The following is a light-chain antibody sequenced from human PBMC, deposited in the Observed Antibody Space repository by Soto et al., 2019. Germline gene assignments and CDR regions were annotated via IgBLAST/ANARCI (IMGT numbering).Light chain of an antibody. CDR3: QPYNSYSWT. V-gene: IGKV1-5*01. CDR2: DAS. CDR1: QSISSC. Sequence: DIQMTQSPSTLSASVGDRVTITCRASQSISSCLAWYQQKPGKAPKLLIYDASSLESGVPSRFSGSGSVTEFTLTLSSLQPDDFASYYCQPYNSYSWTFGQGNKVAIK. J-gene: IGKJ1*01.